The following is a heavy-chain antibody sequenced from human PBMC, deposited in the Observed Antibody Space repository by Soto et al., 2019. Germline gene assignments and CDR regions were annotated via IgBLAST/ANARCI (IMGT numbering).Heavy chain of an antibody. Sequence: GGSLRLSCAASGFTFSNAWMSWVRQAPGKGLEWVGRIKSKTDGGTTDYAAPVKGRFTISRDDSKNTLYLQMNSLKTEDTAVYYGTTALGGLDAFDIWGQGTMVTVAS. CDR3: TTALGGLDAFDI. CDR1: GFTFSNAW. V-gene: IGHV3-15*01. CDR2: IKSKTDGGTT. J-gene: IGHJ3*02. D-gene: IGHD2-15*01.